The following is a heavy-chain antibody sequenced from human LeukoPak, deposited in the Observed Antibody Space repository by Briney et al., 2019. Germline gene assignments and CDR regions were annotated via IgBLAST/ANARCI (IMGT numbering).Heavy chain of an antibody. V-gene: IGHV3-21*01. J-gene: IGHJ4*02. D-gene: IGHD6-13*01. Sequence: GGSLRLSCAASGSTFSSYSMNWVRQAPGKGLEWVSSIGSSSSYIYYADSVKGRFTISRDNAKNSLYLQMNSLRAEDTAVYYCAREEAIGSSWYHTYYFDYWGQGTLVTVSS. CDR2: IGSSSSYI. CDR1: GSTFSSYS. CDR3: AREEAIGSSWYHTYYFDY.